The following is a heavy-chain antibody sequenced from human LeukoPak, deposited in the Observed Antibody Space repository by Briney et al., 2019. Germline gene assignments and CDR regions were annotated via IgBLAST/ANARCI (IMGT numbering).Heavy chain of an antibody. V-gene: IGHV4-59*01. Sequence: SETLSLTCPVSGGSISSYYWSWIRQPPGKGLEWIGFMHHSGSTSHHPSLQNRVTISVDTSKNQLSLKLSSATAADTAVYFCAGVRTAGTGPDYWGQGTLVTVSS. CDR2: MHHSGST. CDR1: GGSISSYY. D-gene: IGHD6-13*01. CDR3: AGVRTAGTGPDY. J-gene: IGHJ4*02.